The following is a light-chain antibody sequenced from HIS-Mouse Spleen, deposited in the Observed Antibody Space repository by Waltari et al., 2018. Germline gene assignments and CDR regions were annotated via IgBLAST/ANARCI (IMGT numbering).Light chain of an antibody. CDR2: EDS. CDR3: QAWDSSYSV. CDR1: ALPKKY. J-gene: IGLJ2*01. Sequence: SYELTQPPSVSVSPGQTARITCPGDALPKKYAYWYPQKSGQAPVLVIYEDSKRPSGIPERFSGSSSGTMATLTISGAQVEDEADYYCQAWDSSYSVFGGGTKLTVL. V-gene: IGLV3-10*01.